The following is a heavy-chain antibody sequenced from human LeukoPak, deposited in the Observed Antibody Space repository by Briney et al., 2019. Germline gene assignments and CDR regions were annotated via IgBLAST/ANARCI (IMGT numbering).Heavy chain of an antibody. CDR2: INPSGGST. V-gene: IGHV1-46*01. CDR1: GYTFTSYY. J-gene: IGHJ4*02. Sequence: ASVKVSCKASGYTFTSYYMHWARQAPGQGLEWMGIINPSGGSTSYAQKFQGRVTMTRDTSTSTVYMELSSLRSEDTAVYYCARAGELWPLDYWGQGTLVTVSS. CDR3: ARAGELWPLDY. D-gene: IGHD5-18*01.